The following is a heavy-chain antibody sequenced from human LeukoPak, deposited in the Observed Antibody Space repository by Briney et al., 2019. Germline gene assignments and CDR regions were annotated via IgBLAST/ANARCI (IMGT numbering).Heavy chain of an antibody. CDR3: ARDGKKATVIIDY. Sequence: ASVKVSCKASGYTFTGYYIHWVRQAPGQGLEWMGWINPSSGGTNYAQKLQGRVTMTTDTSTSTAYMELRSLRSDDTAVYYCARDGKKATVIIDYWGQGTLVTVSS. V-gene: IGHV1-2*02. J-gene: IGHJ4*02. CDR1: GYTFTGYY. D-gene: IGHD4-17*01. CDR2: INPSSGGT.